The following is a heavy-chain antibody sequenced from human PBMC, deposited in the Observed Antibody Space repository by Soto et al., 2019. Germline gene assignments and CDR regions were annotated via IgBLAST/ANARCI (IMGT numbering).Heavy chain of an antibody. Sequence: QVQLVQSGAEEKKPGASVKVSCKASGYTFTSYAMPWVRQAPGQRLEWMGWINAGNGNTKYSQKFQGRVTITRDTTASTAYMEMSSLRSEDTSVYFWASSIVVVTALDYWGQGTLVTVSS. CDR2: INAGNGNT. CDR1: GYTFTSYA. D-gene: IGHD2-21*02. J-gene: IGHJ4*02. CDR3: ASSIVVVTALDY. V-gene: IGHV1-3*05.